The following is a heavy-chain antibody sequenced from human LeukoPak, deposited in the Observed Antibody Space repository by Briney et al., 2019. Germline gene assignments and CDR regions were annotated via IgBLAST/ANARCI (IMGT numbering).Heavy chain of an antibody. Sequence: ASVKVSCKASGYTFTSYGISWVRQAPGQGLEWMGWININSGDTNYAQKFQGRVTMTRDTSISTAYMEMSRLRSDDTAMYYCARIFPRGVADYWGQGTLVTVSS. D-gene: IGHD2-21*01. J-gene: IGHJ4*02. V-gene: IGHV1-2*02. CDR3: ARIFPRGVADY. CDR1: GYTFTSYG. CDR2: ININSGDT.